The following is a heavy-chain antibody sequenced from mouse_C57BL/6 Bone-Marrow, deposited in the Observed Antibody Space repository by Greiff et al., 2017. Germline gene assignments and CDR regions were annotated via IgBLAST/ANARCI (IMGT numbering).Heavy chain of an antibody. CDR3: ARRPDFDY. CDR1: GYTFTNYW. V-gene: IGHV1-63*01. J-gene: IGHJ2*01. CDR2: IYPGGGYT. Sequence: VQLQESGAELVRPGTSVKMSCKASGYTFTNYWIGWAKQRPGHGLEWIGDIYPGGGYTNYNEKFKGKATLTADKSSSTAYMQFSSLTSEDSAIYYCARRPDFDYWGQGTTLTVSS.